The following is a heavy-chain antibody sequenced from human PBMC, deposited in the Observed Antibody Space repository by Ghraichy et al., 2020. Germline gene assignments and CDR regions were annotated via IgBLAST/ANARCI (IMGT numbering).Heavy chain of an antibody. CDR3: ARNGDYCMDV. Sequence: SETLSLTCTVSGGSISSYYWNWIRQPPGKGLEWIGYIYYSGSTNYNSSLKSRVTISVDPSKNQFSLKLSSVTAADTAVYYCARNGDYCMDVWGKGTTVTVSS. CDR1: GGSISSYY. J-gene: IGHJ6*03. D-gene: IGHD2-8*01. CDR2: IYYSGST. V-gene: IGHV4-59*12.